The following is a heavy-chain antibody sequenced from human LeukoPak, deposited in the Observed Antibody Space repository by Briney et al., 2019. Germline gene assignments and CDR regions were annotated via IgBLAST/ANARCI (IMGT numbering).Heavy chain of an antibody. CDR2: IYYSGST. V-gene: IGHV4-59*01. D-gene: IGHD3/OR15-3a*01. CDR1: GGSISSYY. J-gene: IGHJ5*02. Sequence: SETLSLTCTVSGGSISSYYWSWIRQPPGKGLEWIGYIYYSGSTNYNPSLKSRVTISVDTSRNQFSLKLSSVTAADTAVYYCARRWTGGFDPWGQGTLVTVSS. CDR3: ARRWTGGFDP.